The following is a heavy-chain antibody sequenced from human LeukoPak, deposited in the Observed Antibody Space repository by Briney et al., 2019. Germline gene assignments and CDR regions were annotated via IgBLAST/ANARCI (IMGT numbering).Heavy chain of an antibody. J-gene: IGHJ5*02. Sequence: SSETLSLTCTVSGGSISSYYWSWIRQPAGKGLEWIGRIYTSGSTSYNPSLMSRVTMSIDTSKNQFSLKLTSVTAADTAVYYCARSYCSGGSCLNWFDPWGLGTLVTVSS. D-gene: IGHD2-15*01. CDR1: GGSISSYY. CDR3: ARSYCSGGSCLNWFDP. CDR2: IYTSGST. V-gene: IGHV4-4*07.